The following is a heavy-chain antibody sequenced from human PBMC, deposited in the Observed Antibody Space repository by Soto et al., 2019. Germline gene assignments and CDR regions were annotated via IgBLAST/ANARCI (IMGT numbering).Heavy chain of an antibody. V-gene: IGHV3-23*01. J-gene: IGHJ4*02. CDR3: AQTESRRIAANRAGFDY. D-gene: IGHD6-13*01. CDR1: GFTFSSYA. CDR2: ISGSGGST. Sequence: PGGSLRLSCAASGFTFSSYAMSWVRQAPGKGLEWVSAISGSGGSTYYADSVKGRFTISRDNSKNTLYLQMNSLRAEDTAVYYCAQTESRRIAANRAGFDYWGQGTLVTVSS.